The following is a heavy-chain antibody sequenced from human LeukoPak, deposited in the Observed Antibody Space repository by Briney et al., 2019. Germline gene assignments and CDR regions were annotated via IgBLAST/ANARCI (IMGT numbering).Heavy chain of an antibody. Sequence: SETLSLTCGVSGTSIRGSTFYWSWIRQPPGKGLEWIGSMFSTGLAFYNPSLRSRVDISADTSRNQFFLNMTSASAGDTATYFCTRARQVHAIDVGYWGQGELVSVAS. J-gene: IGHJ4*02. CDR1: GTSIRGSTFY. V-gene: IGHV4-39*01. CDR3: TRARQVHAIDVGY. D-gene: IGHD1-26*01. CDR2: MFSTGLA.